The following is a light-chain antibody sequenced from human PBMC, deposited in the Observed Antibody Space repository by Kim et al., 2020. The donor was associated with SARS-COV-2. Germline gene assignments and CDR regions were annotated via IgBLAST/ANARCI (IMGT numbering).Light chain of an antibody. J-gene: IGKJ2*01. Sequence: SVGHRHHLTSRARQSYSGVFAWYQQRTERAPSPLIYCASRLESGAPTMFSGSVSGTEFSLTIRSLQPDDFATYYCQLYSTSSVNFGQEPDLEI. CDR1: QSYSGV. CDR2: CAS. CDR3: QLYSTSSVN. V-gene: IGKV1-5*01.